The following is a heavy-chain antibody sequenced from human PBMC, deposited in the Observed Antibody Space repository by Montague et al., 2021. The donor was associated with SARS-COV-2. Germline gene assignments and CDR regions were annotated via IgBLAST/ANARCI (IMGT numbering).Heavy chain of an antibody. CDR3: ARAYCGGDCYFYWYFDL. V-gene: IGHV6-1*01. CDR2: TYYRSKWYN. Sequence: CAISGDSVSSNRATWNWIRQAPPRGPEWLGRTYYRSKWYNDYAVSVKSRVIINPDTSNNRISLQLNSVTPEDTAVYYCARAYCGGDCYFYWYFDLWGRGTLVTVSS. D-gene: IGHD2-21*02. CDR1: GDSVSSNRAT. J-gene: IGHJ2*01.